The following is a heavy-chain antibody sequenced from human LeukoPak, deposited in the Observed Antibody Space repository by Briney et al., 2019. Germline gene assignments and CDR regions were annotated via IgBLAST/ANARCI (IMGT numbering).Heavy chain of an antibody. Sequence: GGSLRLSCAASGFTFSSYSMNWVRQAPGKGLEWVSSISTSSSYIHYADSVKGRFTISRDNAKNSLYLQMNSLRAEDTAVYYCARDSGGYGGNLYYYYMDVWGKGTTVTISS. D-gene: IGHD4-23*01. J-gene: IGHJ6*03. CDR2: ISTSSSYI. CDR3: ARDSGGYGGNLYYYYMDV. V-gene: IGHV3-21*01. CDR1: GFTFSSYS.